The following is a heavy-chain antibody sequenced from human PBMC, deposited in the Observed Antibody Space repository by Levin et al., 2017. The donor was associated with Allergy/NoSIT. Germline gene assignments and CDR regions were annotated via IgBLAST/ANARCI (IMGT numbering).Heavy chain of an antibody. J-gene: IGHJ6*03. CDR3: ARVGIDFWGVYQKSWGYMDV. CDR2: ISAYNGNT. CDR1: GYNFTNYG. D-gene: IGHD3-3*01. V-gene: IGHV1-18*01. Sequence: GGSLRLSCKASGYNFTNYGISWVRQAPGQGLEWMGWISAYNGNTNYAQKFQGRVTMTIQTSTITAYMELRSLRSDDTAVYYCARVGIDFWGVYQKSWGYMDVWGQGTTVTVSS.